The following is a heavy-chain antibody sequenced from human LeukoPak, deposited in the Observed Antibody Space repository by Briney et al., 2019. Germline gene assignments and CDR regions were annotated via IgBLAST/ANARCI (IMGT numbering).Heavy chain of an antibody. V-gene: IGHV3-21*01. Sequence: GGSLRLSCAASGFTFSSYSMNWVRQAPGKGLEWVSSISSSSSYIYYEDSVKGRFTISRDNAKNSLYLQMNSLRAEDTAVYYCARGVNYYDSSGYYYFDYWGQGTLVTVSS. CDR1: GFTFSSYS. D-gene: IGHD3-22*01. CDR3: ARGVNYYDSSGYYYFDY. CDR2: ISSSSSYI. J-gene: IGHJ4*02.